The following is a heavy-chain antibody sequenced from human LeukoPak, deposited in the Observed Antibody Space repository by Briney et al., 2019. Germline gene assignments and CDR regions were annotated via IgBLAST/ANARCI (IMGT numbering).Heavy chain of an antibody. CDR3: ARRARVAAAGTLGY. D-gene: IGHD6-13*01. CDR1: GYTFTSYD. Sequence: ASVKVSCQASGYTFTSYDINWVRQATGQGLEWMGWMNPNSGNTGYAQKFQGRVTMTRNTSISTAYMELSSLRSEDTAVYYCARRARVAAAGTLGYWGQGTLVTVSS. J-gene: IGHJ4*02. V-gene: IGHV1-8*01. CDR2: MNPNSGNT.